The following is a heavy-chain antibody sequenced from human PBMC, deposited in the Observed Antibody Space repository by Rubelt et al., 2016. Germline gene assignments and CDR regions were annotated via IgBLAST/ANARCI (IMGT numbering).Heavy chain of an antibody. Sequence: EVQLVESGGGLVQPGGSLRLSCAASGFTFSSYSMNWVRQAPGKGLERVSSLSSSSSPIYYADSVKGRFTISRDNAKNSLYLQMNSLRDEDTAVYYCATQGYCSSTSCYGAYWGQGTLVTVSS. CDR2: LSSSSSPI. J-gene: IGHJ4*02. CDR1: GFTFSSYS. V-gene: IGHV3-48*02. D-gene: IGHD2-2*01. CDR3: ATQGYCSSTSCYGAY.